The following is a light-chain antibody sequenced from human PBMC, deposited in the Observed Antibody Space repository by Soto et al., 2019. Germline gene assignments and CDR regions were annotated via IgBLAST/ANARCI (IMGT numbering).Light chain of an antibody. J-gene: IGKJ1*01. Sequence: EIVLTQSPGTLSLSPGERATLSCRASQSVSSSYLAWYQQKPGQAPRVLIYGASRRATGIPDRFSGSGSGTDFTLTISRLEPEDFAVYYCQQYSSSFRTFGQGTKVEI. CDR3: QQYSSSFRT. V-gene: IGKV3-20*01. CDR2: GAS. CDR1: QSVSSSY.